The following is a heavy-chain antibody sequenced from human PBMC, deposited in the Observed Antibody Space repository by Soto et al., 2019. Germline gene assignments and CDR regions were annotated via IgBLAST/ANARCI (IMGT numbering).Heavy chain of an antibody. Sequence: EVQLVETGGGLVQPGGSLRLSCADSGFTVFNNYMSWVRQAPGEGLEWVSVIFSGGSTSYADSVKGRFTVSRDSSKNTLYLQMNSLRAEDTAVYYCATHPSSLKWGQGTLVTVSP. CDR3: ATHPSSLK. J-gene: IGHJ4*02. CDR1: GFTVFNNY. CDR2: IFSGGST. V-gene: IGHV3-53*02.